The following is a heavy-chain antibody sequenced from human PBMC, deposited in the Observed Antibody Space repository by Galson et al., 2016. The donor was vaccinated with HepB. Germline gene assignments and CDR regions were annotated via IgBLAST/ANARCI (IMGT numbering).Heavy chain of an antibody. CDR3: ARGVNSYYDSSGYLD. CDR2: IYISGST. D-gene: IGHD3-22*01. Sequence: TLSLTCTVSGGSISSGYYFWSWIRQPAGKGLEWVGRIYISGSTNYNPSLKSRVTISVDTSKNQFSLKLSSVSAADAAVYFCARGVNSYYDSSGYLDCGQGILVTVSS. CDR1: GGSISSGYYF. V-gene: IGHV4-61*02. J-gene: IGHJ4*02.